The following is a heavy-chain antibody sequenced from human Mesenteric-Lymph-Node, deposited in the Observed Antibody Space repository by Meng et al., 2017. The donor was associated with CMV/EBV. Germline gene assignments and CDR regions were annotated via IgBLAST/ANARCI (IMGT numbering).Heavy chain of an antibody. CDR3: ARVGGVLGYCSGGNCYSFGY. D-gene: IGHD2-15*01. CDR1: GYSFTSFY. CDR2: INPSGGRP. J-gene: IGHJ4*02. V-gene: IGHV1-46*01. Sequence: ASVKVSCKASGYSFTSFYIHWVRQVPGQGLEWMGIINPSGGRPSYAQKFQGRVTMTRDTSTTTVYMELSSLRSEDTAVYYCARVGGVLGYCSGGNCYSFGYWGQGTLVTVSS.